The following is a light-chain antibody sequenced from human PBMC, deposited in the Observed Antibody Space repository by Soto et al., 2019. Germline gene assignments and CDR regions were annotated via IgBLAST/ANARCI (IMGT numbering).Light chain of an antibody. CDR1: QDISHC. J-gene: IGKJ4*01. V-gene: IGKV1-12*01. CDR3: LQGHPFPLT. Sequence: DIQRTQSPSSVSASVGDRVTITCRASQDISHCLAWHQQKPGEAPKLLIYSATTLHSCIPSRFSGSGSGTDFTLTINSLQPENFATYFCLQGHPFPLTFGGVTKVEIK. CDR2: SAT.